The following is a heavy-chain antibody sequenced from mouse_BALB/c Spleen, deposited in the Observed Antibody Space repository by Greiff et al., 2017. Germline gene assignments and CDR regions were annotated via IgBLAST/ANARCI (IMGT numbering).Heavy chain of an antibody. CDR2: INPSTGYT. Sequence: VQLQQSGADLAKPGASVKMSCKASGYTFTSYWMHWVKQTPGQGLEWIGYINPSTGYTEYTQKFKDKSTFTADKSPNTAYMQMSSLTSEDSAVYYCAGMITTWDYWGQGTTLTVSS. CDR3: AGMITTWDY. J-gene: IGHJ2*01. CDR1: GYTFTSYW. D-gene: IGHD2-4*01. V-gene: IGHV1-7*01.